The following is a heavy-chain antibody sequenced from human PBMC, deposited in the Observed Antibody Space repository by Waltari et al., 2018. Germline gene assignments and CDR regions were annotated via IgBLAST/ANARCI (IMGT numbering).Heavy chain of an antibody. CDR3: ARLVTAGSYWDPYFQYYFDY. CDR2: IIPIFGTA. D-gene: IGHD2-8*02. V-gene: IGHV1-69*14. Sequence: QVQLVQSGAEVKKPGSSVKVSCKASGGTFSSYAISWVRQAPGQGLEWMGGIIPIFGTANYAQKFQGRVTITADKSTSTAYMKLSSLRSEDTAVYYCARLVTAGSYWDPYFQYYFDYWGQGTLVTVSS. J-gene: IGHJ4*02. CDR1: GGTFSSYA.